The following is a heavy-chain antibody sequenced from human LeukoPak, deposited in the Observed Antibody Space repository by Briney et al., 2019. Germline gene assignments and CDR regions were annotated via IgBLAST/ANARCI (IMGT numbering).Heavy chain of an antibody. D-gene: IGHD5-18*01. Sequence: GGSLRLSCEGSGITLRSYIIHWVRQTPGKGLEWVSYISNRNVVYYADSVKGRFTISRDYTKNSLYLEINSLRAEDTAVYYCASVDTAMALDYWGQGTLVTVSS. J-gene: IGHJ4*02. V-gene: IGHV3-48*04. CDR2: ISNRNVV. CDR3: ASVDTAMALDY. CDR1: GITLRSYI.